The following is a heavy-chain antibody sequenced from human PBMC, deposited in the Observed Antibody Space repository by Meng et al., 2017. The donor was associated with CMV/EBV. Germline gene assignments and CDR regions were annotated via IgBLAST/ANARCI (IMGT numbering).Heavy chain of an antibody. Sequence: ASAKVSCKASEYTLTNYDIKWVRPATGQGLEWMGWINPNSGGTNYAQKFQGRVTMTRDTSISTAYMELSRLRSDDTAVYYCASLGNYYDSSGYQSPSDYYYGMDVWGQGTTVTVSS. CDR2: INPNSGGT. D-gene: IGHD3-22*01. CDR3: ASLGNYYDSSGYQSPSDYYYGMDV. CDR1: EYTLTNYD. J-gene: IGHJ6*02. V-gene: IGHV1-2*02.